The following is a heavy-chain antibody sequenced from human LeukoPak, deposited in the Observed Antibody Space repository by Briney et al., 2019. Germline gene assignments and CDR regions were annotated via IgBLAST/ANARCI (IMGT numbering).Heavy chain of an antibody. CDR1: GFTFSSYS. Sequence: GGSLRLSCAASGFTFSSYSMNWVRQAPGKGLEWVSFIGSSSTYTYYADSVKGRFTISRDSAKNTLYLQMNSLRAEDTAVYYCARESYCSGGSCYSGRAFDIWGQGTMVTVSS. J-gene: IGHJ3*02. CDR3: ARESYCSGGSCYSGRAFDI. D-gene: IGHD2-15*01. V-gene: IGHV3-21*01. CDR2: IGSSSTYT.